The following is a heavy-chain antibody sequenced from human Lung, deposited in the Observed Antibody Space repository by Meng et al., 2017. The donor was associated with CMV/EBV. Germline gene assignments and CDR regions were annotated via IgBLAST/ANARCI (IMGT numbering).Heavy chain of an antibody. D-gene: IGHD3-22*01. V-gene: IGHV3-53*01. CDR2: IYSGGST. CDR3: ARHTLLPGGGYYYYGMDV. J-gene: IGHJ6*04. CDR1: GFTVSSNY. Sequence: GESXKISCAASGFTVSSNYMSWVRQAPGKGLEWVSVIYSGGSTYYADSVKGRFTISRDNSKNTLYLQMNSLRAEDTAVYYCARHTLLPGGGYYYYGMDVWRGGXTVTVSS.